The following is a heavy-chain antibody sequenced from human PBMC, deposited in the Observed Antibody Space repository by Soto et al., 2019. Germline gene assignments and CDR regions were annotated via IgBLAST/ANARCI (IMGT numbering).Heavy chain of an antibody. Sequence: GGSLRLSCAASGFTFSSYGMHWVRQAPGKGLEWVAVIWYDGSNKYYADSVKGRFTISRDNSKNTLYLQMNSLRAEDTAVYYCARGRYSSGWSSGGFDPWGQGTLVTVSS. CDR1: GFTFSSYG. CDR2: IWYDGSNK. D-gene: IGHD6-19*01. J-gene: IGHJ5*02. V-gene: IGHV3-33*01. CDR3: ARGRYSSGWSSGGFDP.